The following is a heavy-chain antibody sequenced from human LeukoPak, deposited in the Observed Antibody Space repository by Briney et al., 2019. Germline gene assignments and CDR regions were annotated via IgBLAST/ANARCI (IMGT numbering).Heavy chain of an antibody. V-gene: IGHV4-34*01. CDR2: VNHSGST. Sequence: PSETLTFTCAVFGGSFIGYEWSWIGQPPGQGLEWIGEVNHSGSTNYNPSLKSRVTISVDTSKNQFSLKLSSVTAADTAVYYCARGEGKTAVLLLLTNDYNLHWGQGNLVTVSS. CDR3: ARGEGKTAVLLLLTNDYNLH. CDR1: GGSFIGYE. D-gene: IGHD4-11*01. J-gene: IGHJ1*01.